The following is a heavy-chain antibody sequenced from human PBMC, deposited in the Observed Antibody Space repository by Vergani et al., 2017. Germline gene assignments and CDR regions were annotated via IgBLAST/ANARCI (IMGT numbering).Heavy chain of an antibody. CDR1: GYSFTSYW. Sequence: EVQLVQSGAEVKKPGESLKISCKGSGYSFTSYWIGWVRQMPGKGLEWMGIIYPGDSDTRYSPSFQGQVTSSADKSISTAYLQWSSLKASDTAMYYCARRGTGAEEQLFVEWFDPWGQGTLVTVSS. V-gene: IGHV5-51*01. D-gene: IGHD1-26*01. CDR3: ARRGTGAEEQLFVEWFDP. CDR2: IYPGDSDT. J-gene: IGHJ5*02.